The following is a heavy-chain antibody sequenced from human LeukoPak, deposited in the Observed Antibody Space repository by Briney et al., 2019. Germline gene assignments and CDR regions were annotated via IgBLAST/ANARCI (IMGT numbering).Heavy chain of an antibody. V-gene: IGHV3-11*01. CDR2: ISNSGYTI. Sequence: GGSLRLSCAASGFTFSDYYMTWIRQAPGKGLEWVSYISNSGYTIYYADSVKGRFTISRDNAKNSLYLQINSLRAEDTAVYYCARARKWDGYQFDYWGQGTLVTVSS. J-gene: IGHJ4*02. CDR1: GFTFSDYY. D-gene: IGHD1-26*01. CDR3: ARARKWDGYQFDY.